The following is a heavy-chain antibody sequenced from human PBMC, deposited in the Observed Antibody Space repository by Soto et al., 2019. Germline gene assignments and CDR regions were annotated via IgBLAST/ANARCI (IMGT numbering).Heavy chain of an antibody. D-gene: IGHD3-10*01. J-gene: IGHJ5*02. V-gene: IGHV4-30-2*01. CDR2: IYHSGST. CDR1: GGSISSGGYS. Sequence: PSETLSLTCAVSGGSISSGGYSWSWIRQPPGKGLEWIGYIYHSGSTYYNPSLKSRVTISVDRSKNQFSLKLSSVTAADTAVYYCATMVRWFDPWGQGTLVTVSS. CDR3: ATMVRWFDP.